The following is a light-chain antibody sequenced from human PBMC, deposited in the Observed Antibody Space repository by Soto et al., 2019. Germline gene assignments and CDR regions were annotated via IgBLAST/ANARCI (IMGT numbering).Light chain of an antibody. CDR2: RDS. V-gene: IGLV1-47*01. Sequence: QSLLTQPPSASGTPGQRVTISCSGTTSNIGDNFVYWFQQIPGTAPKLLILRDSQRPSGVPDRFSGSKAGTSASLTISGLRSEDDAYYYCASGGDAAEDSISSPCYVVGTGTKVTFL. CDR1: TSNIGDNF. J-gene: IGLJ1*01. CDR3: ASGGDAAEDSISSPCYV.